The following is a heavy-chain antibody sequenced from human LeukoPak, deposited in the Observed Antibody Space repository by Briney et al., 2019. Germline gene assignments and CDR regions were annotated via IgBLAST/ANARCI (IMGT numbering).Heavy chain of an antibody. D-gene: IGHD3-22*01. V-gene: IGHV1-18*01. Sequence: ASVKVSCKASGYTFTSYGISWVRQAPGQGLEWMRWISAYNGNTNYAQKLQGRVTMTTDTSTSTAYMELRSLRSDDTAVYYCAGGTHYYDSSVHSSPDTYYYGMDVWGQGTTVTVSS. CDR3: AGGTHYYDSSVHSSPDTYYYGMDV. CDR2: ISAYNGNT. J-gene: IGHJ6*02. CDR1: GYTFTSYG.